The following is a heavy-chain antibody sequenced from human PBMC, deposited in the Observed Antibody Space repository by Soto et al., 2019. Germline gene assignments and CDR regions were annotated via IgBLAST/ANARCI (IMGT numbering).Heavy chain of an antibody. V-gene: IGHV4-31*03. J-gene: IGHJ4*02. CDR3: ARGAPITMVRGVTIRFDY. Sequence: PSETLSLTCTVSGDSISSGGYYWSWIRQHPGKALEWIGYIYYSGSTYYNPSLKSRVTISVDTSKKQFSLKLNSVTAADTAVYYCARGAPITMVRGVTIRFDYWGQGTLVTVSS. D-gene: IGHD3-10*01. CDR1: GDSISSGGYY. CDR2: IYYSGST.